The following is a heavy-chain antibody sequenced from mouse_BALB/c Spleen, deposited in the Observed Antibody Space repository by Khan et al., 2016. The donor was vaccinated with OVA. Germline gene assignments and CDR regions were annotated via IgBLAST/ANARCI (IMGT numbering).Heavy chain of an antibody. J-gene: IGHJ3*01. CDR3: TGGRAY. V-gene: IGHV3-2*02. CDR2: ISYSGST. Sequence: EVQLQESGPGLVKPSQSLSLTCTVTGYSITSDYAWNWIRQFPGNKLEWMGYISYSGSTSYPPSLKSRISIPRDTSKNQLFLQLNSVTTEDTATYYCTGGRAYWGQGTLVTVSA. D-gene: IGHD3-3*01. CDR1: GYSITSDYA.